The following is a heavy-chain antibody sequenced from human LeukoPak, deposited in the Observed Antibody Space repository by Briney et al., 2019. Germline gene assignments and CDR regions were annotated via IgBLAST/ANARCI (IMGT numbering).Heavy chain of an antibody. D-gene: IGHD6-6*01. CDR1: GGTFSSYA. Sequence: SVTVSCKASGGTFSSYAISWVRQAPGQGLEWMGGIIPIFGTANYAQEFQGRVTITTDESTSTAYMELSSLRSEDTAVYYCARDGGHGAARTGADAFDIWGQGTMVTVSS. V-gene: IGHV1-69*05. CDR2: IIPIFGTA. J-gene: IGHJ3*02. CDR3: ARDGGHGAARTGADAFDI.